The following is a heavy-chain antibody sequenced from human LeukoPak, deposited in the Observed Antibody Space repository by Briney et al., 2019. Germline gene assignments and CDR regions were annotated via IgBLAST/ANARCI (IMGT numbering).Heavy chain of an antibody. Sequence: GGSLRLSCAASGNYWMHWVRQAPGQGLVWVSHINSDGSWTSYADSVKGRFTISKDNAKNTVYLQMNSLRAEDTAVYYCARDSIAAAASYWGQGTLVTVSS. CDR2: INSDGSWT. D-gene: IGHD6-13*01. CDR3: ARDSIAAAASY. V-gene: IGHV3-74*01. CDR1: GNYW. J-gene: IGHJ4*02.